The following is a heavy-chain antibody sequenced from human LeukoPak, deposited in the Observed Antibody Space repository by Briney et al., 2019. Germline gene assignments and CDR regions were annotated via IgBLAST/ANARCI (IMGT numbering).Heavy chain of an antibody. J-gene: IGHJ5*02. CDR1: GFPFSNHA. V-gene: IGHV3-23*01. Sequence: GGSLRLSCAASGFPFSNHAMSRVRQPPGKGLEWVSAISNGNTYYADSVRGRFTISRDDSKNMVYLQMNSLRVEDTALYYCVREAGYCASVCLKSNWFDPWGQGTLVTVSS. D-gene: IGHD2-21*02. CDR3: VREAGYCASVCLKSNWFDP. CDR2: ISNGNT.